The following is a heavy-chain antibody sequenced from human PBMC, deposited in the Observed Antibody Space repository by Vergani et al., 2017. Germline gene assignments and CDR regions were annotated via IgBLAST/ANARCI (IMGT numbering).Heavy chain of an antibody. V-gene: IGHV4-59*01. J-gene: IGHJ4*02. Sequence: QVQLQESGPGLVKPSETLSLTCTVSGGSISSYYWSWIRQPPGKGLEWIGYIYYSGSTNYNPSLKRRVTISVDTSKNQFSLELSSVTAADTAVYYCAREGSTMVRGARYYFDYWGQGTLVTVSS. CDR3: AREGSTMVRGARYYFDY. CDR1: GGSISSYY. CDR2: IYYSGST. D-gene: IGHD3-10*01.